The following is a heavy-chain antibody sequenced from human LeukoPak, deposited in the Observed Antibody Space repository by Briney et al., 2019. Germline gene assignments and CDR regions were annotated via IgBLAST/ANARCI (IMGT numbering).Heavy chain of an antibody. V-gene: IGHV4-39*07. CDR2: IYYSGST. J-gene: IGHJ4*02. CDR3: AREFEYGDFDY. D-gene: IGHD4-17*01. Sequence: SETLSLTCTVSGGSISSSSYYWGWIRQPPGKGLEWIGSIYYSGSTYYNPSLKSRVTISVDTSKNQFSLKLSSVTAADTAVYYYAREFEYGDFDYWGQGTLVTVSS. CDR1: GGSISSSSYY.